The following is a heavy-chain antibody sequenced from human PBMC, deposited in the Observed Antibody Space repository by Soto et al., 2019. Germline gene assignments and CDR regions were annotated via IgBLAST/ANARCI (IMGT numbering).Heavy chain of an antibody. J-gene: IGHJ4*02. V-gene: IGHV4-30-4*01. CDR1: GGSISSGDYY. CDR3: ARWLGYGPHFDY. CDR2: MYYSGST. D-gene: IGHD5-12*01. Sequence: SETLSLTCTVSGGSISSGDYYWSWIRQPPGKGLEWIGYMYYSGSTYYNPSLKSRVTISVDTSKNQFSLKLSSVTAADTAVYYCARWLGYGPHFDYWGQGTLVTVSS.